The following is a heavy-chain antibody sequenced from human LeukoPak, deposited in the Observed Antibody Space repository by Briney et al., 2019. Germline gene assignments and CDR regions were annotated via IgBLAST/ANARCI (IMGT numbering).Heavy chain of an antibody. V-gene: IGHV4-59*01. CDR2: IYYSGST. D-gene: IGHD6-6*01. J-gene: IGHJ6*03. Sequence: SETLSLTCTVSGGSISSYYWSWIRQPPGKGLEWIGYIYYSGSTNYNPSLKSRVTISVDTSKNQFSLKLSSVTAADTAVYYCARAPEGNSSSGSDSYYYYYYMDVWGKGTTVTVSS. CDR3: ARAPEGNSSSGSDSYYYYYYMDV. CDR1: GGSISSYY.